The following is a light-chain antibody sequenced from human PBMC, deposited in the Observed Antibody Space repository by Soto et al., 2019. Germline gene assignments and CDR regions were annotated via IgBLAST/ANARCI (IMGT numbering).Light chain of an antibody. J-gene: IGKJ4*01. CDR3: QKYDTAPLT. CDR1: RDISNY. CDR2: GAS. Sequence: DIQVTQSQSSLSASLGDRVSITCRARRDISNYLAWYLQKQGQVPRVLISGASTLQSGVPSRFIGSGAGAVFTRTITSLQPEDIATDFCQKYDTAPLTFGGGTKVDIK. V-gene: IGKV1-27*01.